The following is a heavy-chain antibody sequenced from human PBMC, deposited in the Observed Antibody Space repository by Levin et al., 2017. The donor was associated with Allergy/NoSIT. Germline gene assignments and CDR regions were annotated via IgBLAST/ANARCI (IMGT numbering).Heavy chain of an antibody. Sequence: SSETLSLTCAVYGGSFSGYYCSWIRQPPGKGLEWIGEINHSGSTNYNPSLKSRVTISVDTSKNQFSLKLSSVTAADTAVYYCARATMSGWYRDWGQGTLVTVSS. CDR3: ARATMSGWYRD. J-gene: IGHJ4*02. CDR1: GGSFSGYY. D-gene: IGHD6-19*01. V-gene: IGHV4-34*01. CDR2: INHSGST.